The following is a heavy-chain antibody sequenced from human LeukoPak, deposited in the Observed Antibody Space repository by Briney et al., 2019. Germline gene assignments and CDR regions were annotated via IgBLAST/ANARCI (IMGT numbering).Heavy chain of an antibody. Sequence: GESLKISCKGSGYSFNYWIGWVRQMPGKGLEWMGLIYPSDSDTRYSPSFQGQVTISADKSINTAYLQWSSLKASDTAIYYCTSRLRPGDDYLYYMDVWGKGTTVTVSS. D-gene: IGHD4-17*01. V-gene: IGHV5-51*01. J-gene: IGHJ6*03. CDR3: TSRLRPGDDYLYYMDV. CDR1: GYSFNYW. CDR2: IYPSDSDT.